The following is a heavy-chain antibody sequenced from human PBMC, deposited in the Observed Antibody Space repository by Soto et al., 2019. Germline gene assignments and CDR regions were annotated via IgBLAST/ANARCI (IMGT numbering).Heavy chain of an antibody. J-gene: IGHJ5*02. D-gene: IGHD3-10*01. CDR1: GGSISSYY. CDR3: ARDMAISWFDP. CDR2: IYYSGST. Sequence: SENLSLTGTVSGGSISSYYWSWIRQPPGKGLEWIGYIYYSGSTNYNPSLKSRVTISVDTSKNQFSLKLSSVTAADTAVYYCARDMAISWFDPWGQGTLVTVSS. V-gene: IGHV4-59*01.